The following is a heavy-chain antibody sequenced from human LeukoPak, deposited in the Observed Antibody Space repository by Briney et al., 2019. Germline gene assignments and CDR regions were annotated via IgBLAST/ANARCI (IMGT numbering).Heavy chain of an antibody. V-gene: IGHV1-18*01. J-gene: IGHJ4*02. CDR2: ISAYNGNT. D-gene: IGHD5-12*01. Sequence: ASVKVSCKASGYTFTSYGICWVRQAPGQGLEWMGLISAYNGNTNNAKKLESSVTMTPDTSTRTAYMELRSLRSDDTAVYYCERGGGYDELDYWGKGTLVTVSS. CDR3: ERGGGYDELDY. CDR1: GYTFTSYG.